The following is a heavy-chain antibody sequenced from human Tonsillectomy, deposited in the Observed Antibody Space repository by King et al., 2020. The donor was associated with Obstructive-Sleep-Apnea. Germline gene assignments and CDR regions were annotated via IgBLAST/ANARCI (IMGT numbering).Heavy chain of an antibody. D-gene: IGHD3-22*01. CDR3: ARQGRVPYYYDREKDNWFDP. J-gene: IGHJ5*02. CDR1: GFTFTSSA. Sequence: QLVQSGPEVKKPGTSVKVSCKASGFTFTSSAMQWVRQARGQRLEWIGWIVVGSGNTNYAQKFQERVTITRDMSTNTASMELGSLRSEDTAVYYWARQGRVPYYYDREKDNWFDPWGQGTLVTVSS. V-gene: IGHV1-58*02. CDR2: IVVGSGNT.